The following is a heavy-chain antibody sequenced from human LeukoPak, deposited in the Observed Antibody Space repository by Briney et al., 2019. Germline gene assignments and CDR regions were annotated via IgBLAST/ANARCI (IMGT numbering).Heavy chain of an antibody. D-gene: IGHD3-9*01. CDR2: IKQDGSEK. CDR1: GFTFSSYW. Sequence: PGGSLRLSCAASGFTFSSYWMSWVRQAPGKGLEWVANIKQDGSEKYYVDSVKGRFTISRDNAKNSLYLQMNSLRAEDTAVYYCARVPVLRYFDWYPGSGYYFDYWGQGTLVTVSS. CDR3: ARVPVLRYFDWYPGSGYYFDY. J-gene: IGHJ4*02. V-gene: IGHV3-7*01.